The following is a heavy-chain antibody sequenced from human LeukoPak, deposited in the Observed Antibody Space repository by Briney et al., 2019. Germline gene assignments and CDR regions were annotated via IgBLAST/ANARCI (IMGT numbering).Heavy chain of an antibody. CDR1: GYTFTRYY. D-gene: IGHD6-13*01. J-gene: IGHJ5*02. CDR2: INPNSGGT. Sequence: ASVKVSCKASGYTFTRYYMHWVRQAPGQGLEWMGWINPNSGGTNYAQKFQGRVTMTRDTSISTAYMELSRLRSEDTAVYYCARVRVRSIAAAGRGNWFDPWGQGTLVTVSS. CDR3: ARVRVRSIAAAGRGNWFDP. V-gene: IGHV1-2*02.